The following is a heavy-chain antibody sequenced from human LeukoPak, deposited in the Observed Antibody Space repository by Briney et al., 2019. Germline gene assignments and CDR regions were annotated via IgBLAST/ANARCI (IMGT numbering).Heavy chain of an antibody. CDR1: GGSISSGGYS. J-gene: IGHJ4*02. CDR3: ARGSPGNLFDY. V-gene: IGHV4-30-2*01. Sequence: SETLSLTCAVSGGSISSGGYSWSWIRQPPGKGLEWLGYIHHSGITYDNPSLKSRVTISVDTSKNQFSLKLSSVTAADTAVYYCARGSPGNLFDYWGQGTLVTVSS. CDR2: IHHSGIT.